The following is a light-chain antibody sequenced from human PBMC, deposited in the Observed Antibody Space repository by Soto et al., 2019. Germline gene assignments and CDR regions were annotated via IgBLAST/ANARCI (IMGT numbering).Light chain of an antibody. J-gene: IGLJ1*01. CDR1: SSDVGGYKY. V-gene: IGLV2-8*01. CDR2: EVS. Sequence: QSALTQTPSASGSPGQSVTISCTGTSSDVGGYKYVSWYQQHPGKVPKLMIYEVSKRPSGVPDRFSGSKSGNTASLTVSGLQAEDEADYYCSSYAGSNIDYVFGTGTKLTVL. CDR3: SSYAGSNIDYV.